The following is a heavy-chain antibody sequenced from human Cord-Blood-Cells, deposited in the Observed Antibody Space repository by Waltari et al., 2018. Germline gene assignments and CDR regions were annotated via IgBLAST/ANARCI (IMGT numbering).Heavy chain of an antibody. Sequence: QVQLVRSGAEVKTPGSAVKVSCKASGGNLSSHALSWLRPAPGKGLEGMGGIIPIFGTANYAQKGQGRVTITADKSTSTAYMELSSLRSEDTAVYYGASPYCSGGSCYSNFDYWGQGTLVTVSS. D-gene: IGHD2-15*01. CDR2: IIPIFGTA. V-gene: IGHV1-69*06. CDR1: GGNLSSHA. CDR3: ASPYCSGGSCYSNFDY. J-gene: IGHJ4*02.